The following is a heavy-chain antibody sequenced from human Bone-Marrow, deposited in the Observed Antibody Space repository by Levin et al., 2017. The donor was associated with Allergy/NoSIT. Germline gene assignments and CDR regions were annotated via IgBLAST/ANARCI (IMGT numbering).Heavy chain of an antibody. J-gene: IGHJ3*01. CDR2: LSGRGRDT. D-gene: IGHD2-15*01. V-gene: IGHV3-23*01. CDR1: GFSFPDYA. CDR3: AKAIVGYCSGGNCEDAFDF. Sequence: GGSLRLSCAASGFSFPDYAMSWVRQAPGKGLEWVSGLSGRGRDTFYADSVEGRFTISRDNSKYTVYPQMNSLRAEDTAVYYCAKAIVGYCSGGNCEDAFDFWGQGTLVTVPS.